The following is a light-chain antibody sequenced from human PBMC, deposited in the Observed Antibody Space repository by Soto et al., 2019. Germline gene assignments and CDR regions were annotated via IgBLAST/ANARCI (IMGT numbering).Light chain of an antibody. V-gene: IGKV3D-15*01. CDR1: QSAGNF. CDR2: YIS. CDR3: QQHNQWPIT. Sequence: EIVMTQSPATRSVSPGETASLSCRASQSAGNFLAWYQQKPGQAPRLLIYYISTRATGIPARFSGSGSGTEFTLTINSLQSEDYAVSYCQQHNQWPITFGQGTRLEIK. J-gene: IGKJ5*01.